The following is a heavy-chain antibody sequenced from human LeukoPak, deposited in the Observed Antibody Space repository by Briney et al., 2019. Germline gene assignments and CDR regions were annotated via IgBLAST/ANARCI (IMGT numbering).Heavy chain of an antibody. CDR1: GFTFSSFA. D-gene: IGHD6-13*01. V-gene: IGHV3-23*01. CDR3: AKRIAALGPSFDY. CDR2: ICSSGGTT. J-gene: IGHJ4*02. Sequence: GGSLRLSCAASGFTFSSFAMSWVRQAPGMGLEWVSSICSSGGTTYYTDSVKGRFTISSTNSKNTSHLRMNILTADTPAVYSGAKRIAALGPSFDYWGQGTLVTVSS.